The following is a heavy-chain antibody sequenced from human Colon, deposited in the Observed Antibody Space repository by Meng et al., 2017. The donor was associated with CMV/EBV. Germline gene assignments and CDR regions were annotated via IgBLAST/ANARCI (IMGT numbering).Heavy chain of an antibody. CDR3: AKVARGSGWAYYFDH. D-gene: IGHD6-19*01. CDR1: GFTFSYYA. CDR2: IYTDNTST. Sequence: GESLKISCTASGFTFSYYAMSWVRQVPGKGLEWVSGIYTDNTSTYFVESVKGRFTISRDNFRDTLYLQMNSLRGEDTAIYYCAKVARGSGWAYYFDHWGQGTQVTVSS. J-gene: IGHJ4*02. V-gene: IGHV3-23*03.